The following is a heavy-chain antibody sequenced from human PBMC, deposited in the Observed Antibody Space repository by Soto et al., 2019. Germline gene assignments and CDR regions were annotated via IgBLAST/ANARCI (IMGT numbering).Heavy chain of an antibody. CDR1: GYTFTNYG. CDR3: ARGGSSRSAEYYQH. Sequence: QVQLVQSGAEVKKPGASVKVSCKASGYTFTNYGISWVRQAPGQGPEWMGWISGYNGKTNYVQTLQGRVTMTTDTSTSTAYMELRSLRSDDTDVYYCARGGSSRSAEYYQHWGQGTLVIVSS. CDR2: ISGYNGKT. D-gene: IGHD6-13*01. V-gene: IGHV1-18*01. J-gene: IGHJ1*01.